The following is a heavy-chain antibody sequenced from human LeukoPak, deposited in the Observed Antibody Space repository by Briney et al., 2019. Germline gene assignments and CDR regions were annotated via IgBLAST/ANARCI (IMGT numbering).Heavy chain of an antibody. J-gene: IGHJ4*02. Sequence: GGSLRLSCAASGFTFSSYWMSWVRQAPGKGLEWVANIKRDGSEKYYVGSVKGRFTISRDNAKNSLYLQMNSLRAEDTAVYYCARESSSGYSGYDPVAFDYWGQGTLVTVSS. CDR1: GFTFSSYW. D-gene: IGHD5-12*01. CDR3: ARESSSGYSGYDPVAFDY. V-gene: IGHV3-7*01. CDR2: IKRDGSEK.